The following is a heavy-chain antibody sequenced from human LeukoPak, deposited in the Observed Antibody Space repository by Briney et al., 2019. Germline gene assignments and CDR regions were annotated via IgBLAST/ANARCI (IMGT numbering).Heavy chain of an antibody. CDR3: ARRVGAFDI. D-gene: IGHD1-26*01. V-gene: IGHV5-51*01. Sequence: GASLQISCQGSGSLFTSYWIGWVRQLPGKGLEGMGSIYPGDSDTRYSPSFQGQVTISADKSISTAYLQWSGLKASDTAMYYCARRVGAFDIWGQGTMVTVSS. CDR2: IYPGDSDT. CDR1: GSLFTSYW. J-gene: IGHJ3*02.